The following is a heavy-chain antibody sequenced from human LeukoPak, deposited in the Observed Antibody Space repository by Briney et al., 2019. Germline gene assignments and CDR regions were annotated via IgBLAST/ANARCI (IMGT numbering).Heavy chain of an antibody. CDR1: GYTFTSYY. CDR3: ARAPPYCSSTSCHTNFDY. D-gene: IGHD2-2*02. V-gene: IGHV1-46*01. CDR2: INPSGGST. Sequence: GASVKVSCKASGYTFTSYYMHWVRQAPGQGLEWMGIINPSGGSTSYAQKFQGRVTMTRDTSTSTVYMELSSLRSEDTAVYYCARAPPYCSSTSCHTNFDYWGQGTLVTVSS. J-gene: IGHJ4*02.